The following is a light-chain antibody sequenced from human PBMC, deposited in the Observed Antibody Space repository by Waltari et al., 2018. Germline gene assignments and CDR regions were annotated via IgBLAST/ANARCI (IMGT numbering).Light chain of an antibody. Sequence: QSALTQPASVSGSPGQSLTISCTGPHTDVGAYGYVPWYQHHPGKAPKLIIYEVTNRPSGISNRFSASKSDDTASLTISGLQAEDEATYYCSSCSYAPTTTVIFGGGTKVTVL. V-gene: IGLV2-14*01. J-gene: IGLJ2*01. CDR2: EVT. CDR1: HTDVGAYGY. CDR3: SSCSYAPTTTVI.